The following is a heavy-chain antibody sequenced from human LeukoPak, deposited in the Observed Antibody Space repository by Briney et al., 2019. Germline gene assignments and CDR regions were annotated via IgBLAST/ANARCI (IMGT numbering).Heavy chain of an antibody. D-gene: IGHD2/OR15-2a*01. CDR1: GRSFSGYY. V-gene: IGHV4-34*01. J-gene: IGHJ4*02. CDR2: INHSGST. CDR3: ATSLYGIDY. Sequence: SETLSLTCAVYGRSFSGYYWSWIRQPPGKGLEWIGEINHSGSTNYNPSLKSRVTISVGTSKNQFSLKLSSVTAADTAVYYCATSLYGIDYWGQGTLVTVSS.